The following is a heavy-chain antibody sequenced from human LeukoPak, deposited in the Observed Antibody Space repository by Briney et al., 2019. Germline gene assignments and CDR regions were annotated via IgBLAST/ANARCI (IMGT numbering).Heavy chain of an antibody. CDR3: ARGARGYCSSTSCYEDYFDY. V-gene: IGHV1-2*02. CDR2: INPNSGGT. J-gene: IGHJ4*02. D-gene: IGHD2-2*01. CDR1: GYTFTGYY. Sequence: ASVKVSCKASGYTFTGYYMQWVRQAPGQGLEWMGWINPNSGGTNYAQKFQGRVTMTRDTSISTAYMELSRLRSDDTAVYYCARGARGYCSSTSCYEDYFDYWGQGTLVTVSS.